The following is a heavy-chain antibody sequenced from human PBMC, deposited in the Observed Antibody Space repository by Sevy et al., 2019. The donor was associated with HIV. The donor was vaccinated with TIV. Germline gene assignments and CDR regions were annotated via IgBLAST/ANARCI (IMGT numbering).Heavy chain of an antibody. CDR2: LSFAYGRI. CDR1: GFTFSKYS. D-gene: IGHD2-2*01. CDR3: AREGCSKPHDY. Sequence: GGSLRLSCVASGFTFSKYSMSWVRQTPGKGLEWVSTLSFAYGRINYADSVKGRFTMSRDDSRNTFYLQMDSLRAEDTAIYYCAREGCSKPHDYWGQGTLVTVSS. V-gene: IGHV3-23*01. J-gene: IGHJ4*02.